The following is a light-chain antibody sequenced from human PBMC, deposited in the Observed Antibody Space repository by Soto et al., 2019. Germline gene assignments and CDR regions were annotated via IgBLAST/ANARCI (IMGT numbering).Light chain of an antibody. Sequence: QSALTQPASMSGSPGQSITISCTGTSSDIGRYNFVSWYQHHPGKAPKLIIYEATKRPSGVSYRFSGSKSGNTASLTIPGLQAEDEADYYCTSYTITSPYVFGTGTKVTVL. J-gene: IGLJ1*01. V-gene: IGLV2-14*01. CDR3: TSYTITSPYV. CDR1: SSDIGRYNF. CDR2: EAT.